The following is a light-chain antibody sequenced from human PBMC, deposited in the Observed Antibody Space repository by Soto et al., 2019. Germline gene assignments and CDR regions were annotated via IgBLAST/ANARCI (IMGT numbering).Light chain of an antibody. Sequence: ELVLTHSPGTLSLSPGERATLSCRASQSVSSSYLAWYQQKPGQAPRLLIYGASSRATGIPDRFSGSGSGTDFTLTISRLEPEDFAVYYCQQYGSSRETFGQGTKVDIK. CDR2: GAS. V-gene: IGKV3-20*01. CDR3: QQYGSSRET. J-gene: IGKJ1*01. CDR1: QSVSSSY.